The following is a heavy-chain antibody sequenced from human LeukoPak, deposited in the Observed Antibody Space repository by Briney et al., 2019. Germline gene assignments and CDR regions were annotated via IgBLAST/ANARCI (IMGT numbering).Heavy chain of an antibody. J-gene: IGHJ6*03. Sequence: GGSLRLSCAASGFTFSSYAMSWVRQAPGKGLEWVSAVSGSGGSTYYADSVKGRFTNSRDNSKNTLYLQMNSLRAEDTAVYYCANMRMTTFYMDVWGKGTTVTVSS. CDR2: VSGSGGST. CDR1: GFTFSSYA. V-gene: IGHV3-23*01. D-gene: IGHD3-16*01. CDR3: ANMRMTTFYMDV.